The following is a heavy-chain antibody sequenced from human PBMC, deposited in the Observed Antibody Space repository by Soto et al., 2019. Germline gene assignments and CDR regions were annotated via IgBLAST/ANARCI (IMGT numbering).Heavy chain of an antibody. D-gene: IGHD1-7*01. CDR3: ARIRRTTIGYGMDV. Sequence: ASVKVSCKASGYTFTRYGISWVRQAPGQGLEWMGWISAYNGNTNYAQKLQGRVTMTTDTSTSTAYMELRSLRSDDTAVYYCARIRRTTIGYGMDVWGQGTTVTVSS. CDR2: ISAYNGNT. J-gene: IGHJ6*02. V-gene: IGHV1-18*04. CDR1: GYTFTRYG.